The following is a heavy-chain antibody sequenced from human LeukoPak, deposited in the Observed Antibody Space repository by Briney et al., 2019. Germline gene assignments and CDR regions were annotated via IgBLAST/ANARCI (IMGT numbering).Heavy chain of an antibody. D-gene: IGHD6-6*01. V-gene: IGHV1-46*01. CDR3: ARGITVYRAARGNYFDY. Sequence: ASVKVPCKASGYTFTSYYMHWVRQAPGQGLEWMGIINPSGGSTSYAQKFQGRVTMTRDTSTSTVYMELSSLRSEDTAVYYCARGITVYRAARGNYFDYWGQGTLVTVSS. J-gene: IGHJ4*02. CDR2: INPSGGST. CDR1: GYTFTSYY.